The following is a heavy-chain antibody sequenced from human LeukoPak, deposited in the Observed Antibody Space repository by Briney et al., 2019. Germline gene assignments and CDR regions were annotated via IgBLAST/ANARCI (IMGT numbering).Heavy chain of an antibody. CDR3: ARGINSAFDI. V-gene: IGHV6-1*01. J-gene: IGHJ3*02. CDR2: TYYTSKLYN. Sequence: SQSLSLTCVLSGDSISSNGVAWNWLRQPPSRGLEWLGRTYYTSKLYNDYVVSVRSRITINPDTSKNQFSLHLNSVTPEDTAVYYCARGINSAFDIWGQGTLVTVSS. CDR1: GDSISSNGVA. D-gene: IGHD2-15*01.